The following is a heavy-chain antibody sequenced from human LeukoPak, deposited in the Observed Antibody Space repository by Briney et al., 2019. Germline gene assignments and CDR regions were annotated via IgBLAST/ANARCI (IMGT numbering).Heavy chain of an antibody. CDR2: IYYSGST. J-gene: IGHJ4*02. V-gene: IGHV4-39*07. CDR1: GGSISSSSYY. Sequence: PSETLSLTCTVSGGSISSSSYYWGWIRQPPGKGLEWIGNIYYSGSTYYNPSLKSRVTISVETSKNQFSLKLSSVTAADTAVYYCARAPRGVIAVAGYLDYWGQGTLVTVSS. D-gene: IGHD6-19*01. CDR3: ARAPRGVIAVAGYLDY.